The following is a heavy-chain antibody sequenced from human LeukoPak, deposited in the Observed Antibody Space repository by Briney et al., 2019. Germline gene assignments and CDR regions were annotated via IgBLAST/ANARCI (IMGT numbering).Heavy chain of an antibody. V-gene: IGHV3-23*01. D-gene: IGHD6-13*01. CDR1: GFTFSSYA. CDR2: ISGSGGST. CDR3: ARYSSSRFEDH. J-gene: IGHJ4*02. Sequence: GGSLRLSCAASGFTFSSYAMSWVRPAPGKGLEWVSAISGSGGSTYYADSVKGRFTISRDNSKNTLYLQMNGLRADGPAVYYCARYSSSRFEDHWGQGTLVTVPP.